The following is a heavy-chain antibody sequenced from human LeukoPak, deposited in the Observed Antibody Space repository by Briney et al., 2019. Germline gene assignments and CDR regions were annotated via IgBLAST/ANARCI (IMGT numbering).Heavy chain of an antibody. CDR1: GFTFSSYW. D-gene: IGHD3-22*01. Sequence: GGSLRLSCAASGFTFSSYWMSWVRQAPGKGLEWVANIKQDGSERYYVDSVKGRFTISRDNAKNSLYLQMNSLRAEDTAVYYCARVVRHYYDSSGYYQRPDDAFDIWGQGTMVTVSS. V-gene: IGHV3-7*01. CDR2: IKQDGSER. J-gene: IGHJ3*02. CDR3: ARVVRHYYDSSGYYQRPDDAFDI.